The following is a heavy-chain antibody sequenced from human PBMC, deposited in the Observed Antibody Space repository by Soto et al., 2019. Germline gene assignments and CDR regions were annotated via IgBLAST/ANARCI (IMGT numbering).Heavy chain of an antibody. J-gene: IGHJ4*02. CDR3: ARLAPLYYYDSSGYSNYFDY. V-gene: IGHV1-2*02. CDR1: GYTFTGYY. Sequence: ASVKVSCKASGYTFTGYYMHWVRQAPGQGLEGMGWINPNSGGTNDAQKFQGRVTMTRDTSISTAYMELSRLRSDDTAVYYCARLAPLYYYDSSGYSNYFDYWGQGTLVTVSS. CDR2: INPNSGGT. D-gene: IGHD3-22*01.